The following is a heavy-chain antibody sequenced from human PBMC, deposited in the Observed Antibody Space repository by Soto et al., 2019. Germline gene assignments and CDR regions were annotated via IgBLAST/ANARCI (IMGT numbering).Heavy chain of an antibody. V-gene: IGHV3-30*03. CDR3: AVETKSDFYGMDV. CDR2: ISYDGSNK. J-gene: IGHJ6*02. CDR1: GLTFSSSA. Sequence: HPGGSLRLSCAASGLTFSSSAMHWVRQAPGKGLEWVALISYDGSNKYYVDSVKGRFTISRDNSKNTLDLQMNSLREEDTAVYYCAVETKSDFYGMDVWGQGTTVTVSS.